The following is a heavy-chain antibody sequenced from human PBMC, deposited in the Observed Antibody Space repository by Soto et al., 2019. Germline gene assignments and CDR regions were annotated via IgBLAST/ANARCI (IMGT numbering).Heavy chain of an antibody. D-gene: IGHD3-10*01. V-gene: IGHV3-74*01. J-gene: IGHJ4*02. CDR2: ISDYGTTT. CDR3: TRGPRADSSRTGAH. Sequence: GSLRLSRVVSGFTFSMYWMHWVRQVPGQSPFWVSRISDYGTTTNYADSVRGRFTISRDNSKNTLYLQMNNWKPDDTATHYCTRGPRADSSRTGAHRGQGTPVTVSS. CDR1: GFTFSMYW.